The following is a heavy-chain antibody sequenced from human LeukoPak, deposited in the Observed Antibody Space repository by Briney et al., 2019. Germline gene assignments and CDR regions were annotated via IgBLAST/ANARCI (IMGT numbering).Heavy chain of an antibody. CDR3: AHAQY. CDR2: IKKDESER. J-gene: IGHJ4*02. V-gene: IGHV3-7*01. D-gene: IGHD2-8*01. CDR1: GFTFSAYW. Sequence: GGSLRLSCAASGFTFSAYWMSWVRQAPGRGLEWVASIKKDESERYYADSVRGRFTISRDNAKNSLFLQMNSLRVEDRAIYYCAHAQYWGQGTLVTVSS.